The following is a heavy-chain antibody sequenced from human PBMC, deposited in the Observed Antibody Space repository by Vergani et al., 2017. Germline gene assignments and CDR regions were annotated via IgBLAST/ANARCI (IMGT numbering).Heavy chain of an antibody. J-gene: IGHJ6*02. Sequence: QVQLQQWGAGLLKPSETLSLTCAVYGGSFSGYYWSWIRQPPGKGLEWIGEINHSGSTNYNPSLKSRVTISVDTSKNQFSLKLSSVTAADTAVYYCAKSAGYYGSGMVDGMDVWGQGP. CDR3: AKSAGYYGSGMVDGMDV. CDR2: INHSGST. V-gene: IGHV4-34*01. CDR1: GGSFSGYY. D-gene: IGHD3-10*01.